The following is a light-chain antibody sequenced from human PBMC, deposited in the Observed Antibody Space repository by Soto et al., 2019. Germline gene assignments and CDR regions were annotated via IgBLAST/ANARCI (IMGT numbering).Light chain of an antibody. Sequence: SYELAQPPSVSVSPGQTASITCSGDKLGNKYVCWYQQKPGQSPVLVIYQNNKRPSGIPERFSGSNSGNTATLTISGTQAMDGADYYCQAWDSSTVVFGGGTKVTVL. J-gene: IGLJ2*01. V-gene: IGLV3-1*01. CDR1: KLGNKY. CDR2: QNN. CDR3: QAWDSSTVV.